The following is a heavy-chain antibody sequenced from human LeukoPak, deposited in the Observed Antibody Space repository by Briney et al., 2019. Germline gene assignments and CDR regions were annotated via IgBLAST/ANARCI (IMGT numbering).Heavy chain of an antibody. CDR1: GFTSSNFV. J-gene: IGHJ6*03. CDR3: ARRGLGEHGIFAGRGSPYYYYFLDV. Sequence: PRRCLRPSCTLSGFTSSNFVIQWVRQVPGKSLEWVALISGDVGTTAYTGSVEGRLTISTDNPQKYLFLEMNNLGTEDTALYYCARRGLGEHGIFAGRGSPYYYYFLDVWGKGTTVIVSS. D-gene: IGHD6-13*01. V-gene: IGHV3-43*02. CDR2: ISGDVGTT.